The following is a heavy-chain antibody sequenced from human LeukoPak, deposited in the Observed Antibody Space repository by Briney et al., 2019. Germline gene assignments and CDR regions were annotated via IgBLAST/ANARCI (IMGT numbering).Heavy chain of an antibody. D-gene: IGHD2-21*01. J-gene: IGHJ4*02. V-gene: IGHV4-38-2*01. CDR2: IYHSGST. Sequence: PSGTLSLTCAVSGYSISSGFYWDWIRQPPGKGLEWIGTIYHSGSTYYNPPLKGRVTISVDMSKNQFSLKLRSVTAADTAMYYCARQGPYCGGDCSNYLDFWGQGTLVTVSS. CDR1: GYSISSGFY. CDR3: ARQGPYCGGDCSNYLDF.